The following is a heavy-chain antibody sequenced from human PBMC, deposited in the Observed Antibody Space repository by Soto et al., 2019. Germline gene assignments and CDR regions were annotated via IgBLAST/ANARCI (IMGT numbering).Heavy chain of an antibody. CDR2: FLASGGNT. CDR1: GYSFFSYY. D-gene: IGHD3-3*02. J-gene: IGHJ4*02. V-gene: IGHV1-46*01. CDR3: ARGGATIFGVIDS. Sequence: GASVKVSCKASGYSFFSYYIHWVRQAPGQGLEWMGRFLASGGNTDYAQRFRGRVSMTRDTSSTNTVSLELTSLTSDDTAVYYCARGGATIFGVIDSWGQGPRVTVSS.